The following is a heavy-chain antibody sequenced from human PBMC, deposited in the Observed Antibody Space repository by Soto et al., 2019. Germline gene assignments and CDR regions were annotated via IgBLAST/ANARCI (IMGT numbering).Heavy chain of an antibody. D-gene: IGHD2-15*01. J-gene: IGHJ3*02. CDR3: ARDLCSGGSCSIYDAFDI. Sequence: ASVKVSCKASGGTFSSYTISWVRQAPGQGPEWMGRIIPILAIANYAQKFQGRVTITADKSTSTAYMELRSQRSEDTAVYYCARDLCSGGSCSIYDAFDIWCQGTMVTVSS. CDR1: GGTFSSYT. V-gene: IGHV1-69*04. CDR2: IIPILAIA.